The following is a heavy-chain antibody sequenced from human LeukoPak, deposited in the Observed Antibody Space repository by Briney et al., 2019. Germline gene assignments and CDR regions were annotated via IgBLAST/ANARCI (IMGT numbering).Heavy chain of an antibody. CDR2: IYYSGST. Sequence: SETLSLTCTVSGGSISSYYWSWLRQPPGKGLEWIGYIYYSGSTNYNPSLKSRVTISVKTSKNQFSLKLSSVTAADTAVYYCARVTGYMIEDYFDYWGQGTLVTVSS. J-gene: IGHJ4*02. CDR1: GGSISSYY. CDR3: ARVTGYMIEDYFDY. D-gene: IGHD3-22*01. V-gene: IGHV4-59*01.